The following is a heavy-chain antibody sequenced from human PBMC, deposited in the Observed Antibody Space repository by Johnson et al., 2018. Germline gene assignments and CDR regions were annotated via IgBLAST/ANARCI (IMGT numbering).Heavy chain of an antibody. V-gene: IGHV3-7*01. CDR1: GFTFGGHS. CDR2: IKQDGTEE. D-gene: IGHD4-23*01. J-gene: IGHJ3*02. CDR3: ARNWPRNSLNDAFDI. Sequence: EVQLVESGGGLVQPGGSLRLSCAASGFTFGGHSMAWVRQAPGKGLEWVGSIKQDGTEEFYVDSVKGRFPISSDNAKNSLYLQMDSLRAEDTAVYFVARNWPRNSLNDAFDIWGQGTLVTVS.